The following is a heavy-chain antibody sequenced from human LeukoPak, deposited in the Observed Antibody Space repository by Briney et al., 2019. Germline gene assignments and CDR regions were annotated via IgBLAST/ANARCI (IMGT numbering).Heavy chain of an antibody. CDR3: ARASTVAGTALDAFDI. V-gene: IGHV4-59*01. J-gene: IGHJ3*02. CDR2: IYYSGSI. D-gene: IGHD6-19*01. Sequence: SETLSLTCTVSGGSLNSYYWNWIRQPPGKGLEWIGYIYYSGSIHYTPSLKARLTISVDTSRNQFSLKLSSVTAADTAVYYCARASTVAGTALDAFDIWGQGTMVTVSS. CDR1: GGSLNSYY.